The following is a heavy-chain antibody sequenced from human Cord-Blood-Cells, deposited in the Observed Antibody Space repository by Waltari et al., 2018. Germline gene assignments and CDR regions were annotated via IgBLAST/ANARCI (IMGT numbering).Heavy chain of an antibody. CDR3: ARDLAGDYWYFDL. V-gene: IGHV4-61*01. CDR2: IDYSGRT. CDR1: GGAVSSGSYY. D-gene: IGHD7-27*01. Sequence: QVQLQESGPGLVKPSETLSLTCTVSGGAVSSGSYYWSWFRQPPGKGQECVGYIDYSGRTNYNASLKSRVTISVDTSKNQCSRKLSSVTAADTAGYYCARDLAGDYWYFDLWGRGTLVTVSS. J-gene: IGHJ2*01.